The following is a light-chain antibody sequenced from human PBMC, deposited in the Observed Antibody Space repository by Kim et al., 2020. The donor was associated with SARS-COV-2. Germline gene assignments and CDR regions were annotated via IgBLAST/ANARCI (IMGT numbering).Light chain of an antibody. Sequence: SASIGDIVTITCQANHDINNYLNWYQQKPGKAPELLIYDVSNLETGVPSRFSGSASGTDFSLTIDSLQPEDFATYYCQQYHSLPLFGGGTKVEIK. CDR2: DVS. CDR1: HDINNY. J-gene: IGKJ4*01. CDR3: QQYHSLPL. V-gene: IGKV1-33*01.